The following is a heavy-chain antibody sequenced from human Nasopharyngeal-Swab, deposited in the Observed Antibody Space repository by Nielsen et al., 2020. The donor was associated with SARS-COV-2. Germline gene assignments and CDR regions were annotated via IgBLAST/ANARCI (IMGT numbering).Heavy chain of an antibody. Sequence: GGSLRLTCKGSGYSFTSYWIGWVRQMPGKGLEWMGIIYPGASDTRYSPSFQGQVTISAHKSICTAYLQWISLEVSDTAMDYCARLVNHWNFGSYYYYIDVWGKGTTVTVSS. J-gene: IGHJ6*03. V-gene: IGHV5-51*01. D-gene: IGHD1-7*01. CDR1: GYSFTSYW. CDR2: IYPGASDT. CDR3: ARLVNHWNFGSYYYYIDV.